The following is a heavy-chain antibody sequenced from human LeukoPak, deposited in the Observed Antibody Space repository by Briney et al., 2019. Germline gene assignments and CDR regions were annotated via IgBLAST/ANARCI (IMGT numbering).Heavy chain of an antibody. J-gene: IGHJ6*03. D-gene: IGHD6-19*01. CDR2: IRNKPYGGTT. CDR3: TRDYRYSSDYYYYMDV. CDR1: GFTFSSYA. Sequence: GGSLRLSCAASGFTFSSYAMSWFRQTPGKGLEWVGFIRNKPYGGTTEYAASVKGRLSISRDDSKTIAYLQMNSLKTEDTAVYYCTRDYRYSSDYYYYMDVWGKGTTVTVSS. V-gene: IGHV3-49*03.